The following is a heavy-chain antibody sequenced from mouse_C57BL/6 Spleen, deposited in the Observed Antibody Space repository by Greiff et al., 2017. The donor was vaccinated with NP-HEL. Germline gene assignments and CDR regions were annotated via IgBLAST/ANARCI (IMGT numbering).Heavy chain of an antibody. J-gene: IGHJ3*01. Sequence: EVMLVESGGDLVKPGGSLKLSCAASGFTFSSYGMSWVRQTPDKRLEWVATISSGGSYTYYPDSVKGRFTISRDTAKNTLYLQMSSLKSEDTAMYYCARPGGSSYAWFAYWGQGTLVTVSA. D-gene: IGHD1-1*01. CDR1: GFTFSSYG. V-gene: IGHV5-6*02. CDR2: ISSGGSYT. CDR3: ARPGGSSYAWFAY.